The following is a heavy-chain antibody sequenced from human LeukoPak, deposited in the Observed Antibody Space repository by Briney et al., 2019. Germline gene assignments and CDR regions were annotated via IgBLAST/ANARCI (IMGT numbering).Heavy chain of an antibody. Sequence: PSETLSLTCTVSGGAISRSGYYWGWIRQSPGKGLEWIGSVHYSGSTHYNPSLKSRVTISVDTSKNQFSLKLSSVTAADTAVYYCAREKLLIAAAGTGWFDPWGQGTLVTVSS. CDR1: GGAISRSGYY. V-gene: IGHV4-39*07. D-gene: IGHD6-13*01. J-gene: IGHJ5*02. CDR2: VHYSGST. CDR3: AREKLLIAAAGTGWFDP.